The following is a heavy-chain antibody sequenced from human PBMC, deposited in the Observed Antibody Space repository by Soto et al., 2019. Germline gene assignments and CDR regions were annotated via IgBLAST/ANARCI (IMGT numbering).Heavy chain of an antibody. CDR3: ATDRGYYYDSSGYYRFDY. J-gene: IGHJ4*02. V-gene: IGHV1-24*01. D-gene: IGHD3-22*01. CDR1: GYTLTELS. CDR2: FDPEDGET. Sequence: ASVKVYCKVSGYTLTELSMHWVRQAPGKGLEWMGGFDPEDGETIYAQKFQGRVTMTEDTSTDTAYMELSSLRSEDTAVYYCATDRGYYYDSSGYYRFDYWGQGTLVTVSS.